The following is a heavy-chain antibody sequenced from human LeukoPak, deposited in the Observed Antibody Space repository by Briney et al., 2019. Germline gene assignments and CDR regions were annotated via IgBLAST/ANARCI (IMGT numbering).Heavy chain of an antibody. CDR3: ARAIFEDYYDSSGSYGWAFDI. Sequence: SETLSLTCTVSGGSISSSSYYWGWIRQPPGKGLEWIGSIYYSGSTYYNPSLKSRVTISVDTSKNQFSLKLSSVTAAHTAVYYCARAIFEDYYDSSGSYGWAFDIWGQGTMVTVSS. CDR1: GGSISSSSYY. CDR2: IYYSGST. D-gene: IGHD3-22*01. V-gene: IGHV4-39*07. J-gene: IGHJ3*02.